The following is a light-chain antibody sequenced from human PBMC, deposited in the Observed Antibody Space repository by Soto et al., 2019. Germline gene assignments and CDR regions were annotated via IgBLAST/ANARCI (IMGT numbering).Light chain of an antibody. CDR1: QSVNSY. V-gene: IGKV3-11*01. CDR2: GAS. CDR3: QQRSNWPPT. J-gene: IGKJ5*01. Sequence: EIVLTQSPATLSLSPGEGATLSCRASQSVNSYLAWYQQKPGLAPRLLIYGASTRATGIPARFSGSGSETDFTLTISSLEPEDFAVYYCQQRSNWPPTFGQGTRLEIK.